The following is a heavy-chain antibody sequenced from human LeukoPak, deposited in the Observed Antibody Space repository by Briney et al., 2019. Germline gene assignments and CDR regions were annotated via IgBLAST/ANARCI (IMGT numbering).Heavy chain of an antibody. D-gene: IGHD6-13*01. CDR1: GFIVSNIY. J-gene: IGHJ4*02. V-gene: IGHV3-7*01. Sequence: GGSLRLSCAASGFIVSNIYMSWVRQAPGKGLEWVANIKQDGSEKYYVDSVKGRFTISRDNAKNSLYLQMNSLRAEDTAVYYCARSEISGYSSTWYWGQGTLVTVSS. CDR2: IKQDGSEK. CDR3: ARSEISGYSSTWY.